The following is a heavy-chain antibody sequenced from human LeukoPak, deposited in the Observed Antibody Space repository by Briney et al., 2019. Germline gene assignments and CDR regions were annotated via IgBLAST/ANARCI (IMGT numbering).Heavy chain of an antibody. V-gene: IGHV3-15*01. CDR2: IKSKSDGGTI. D-gene: IGHD2-15*01. Sequence: AGGSLRLSCADSGFTFSSYWISWVRQAPGKGLEWVGRIKSKSDGGTIDYAAPVKGRFTISRDDSRNTLYLQMNSLKTEDTAVYYCTTRRQDGWWGQGTLVTVS. J-gene: IGHJ4*02. CDR1: GFTFSSYW. CDR3: TTRRQDGW.